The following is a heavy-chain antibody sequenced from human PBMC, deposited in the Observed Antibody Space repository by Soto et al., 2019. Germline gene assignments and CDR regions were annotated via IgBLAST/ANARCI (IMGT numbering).Heavy chain of an antibody. V-gene: IGHV3-23*01. CDR3: AKDLWDGPHGGRDAFDI. CDR1: GFTFSSYA. J-gene: IGHJ3*02. D-gene: IGHD3-16*01. Sequence: GGSLRLSCAASGFTFSSYAMSWVRQAPGKGLEWVSAISGSGGSTYYADSVKGRFTISRDNSKNTLYLQMNSLRAEDTAVYYCAKDLWDGPHGGRDAFDIWGQGTMVTVSS. CDR2: ISGSGGST.